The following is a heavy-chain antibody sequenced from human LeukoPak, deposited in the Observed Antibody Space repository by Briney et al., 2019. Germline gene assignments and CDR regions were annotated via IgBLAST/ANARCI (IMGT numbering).Heavy chain of an antibody. CDR3: ATGRTTVTNYYYYYMDV. D-gene: IGHD4-11*01. J-gene: IGHJ6*03. V-gene: IGHV1-24*01. Sequence: ASVKVSCKVSGYTLTELSMHWVRQAPGKGLEWMGGFDPGDGETIYAQKFQGRVTMTEDTSTDTAYMELSSLRSEDTAVYYCATGRTTVTNYYYYYMDVWGKGTTVTVSS. CDR1: GYTLTELS. CDR2: FDPGDGET.